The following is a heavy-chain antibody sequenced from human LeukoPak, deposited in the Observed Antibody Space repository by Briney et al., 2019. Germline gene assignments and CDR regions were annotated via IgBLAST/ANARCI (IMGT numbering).Heavy chain of an antibody. CDR3: ARATHWESGKEIASWSAFDI. CDR2: LSGSGGST. J-gene: IGHJ3*02. CDR1: GFTFSSYA. V-gene: IGHV3-23*01. Sequence: GGSLRLSCAASGFTFSSYAMSWVRQAPGKGLEWVSALSGSGGSTYYADSVKGRFTISRDNSKNTLYLQMNSLRAEDTAVYYCARATHWESGKEIASWSAFDIWGQGTMVTVSS. D-gene: IGHD1-1*01.